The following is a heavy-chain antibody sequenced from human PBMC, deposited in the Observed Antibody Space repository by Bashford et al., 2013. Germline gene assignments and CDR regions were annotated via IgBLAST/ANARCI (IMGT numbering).Heavy chain of an antibody. V-gene: IGHV4-59*01. J-gene: IGHJ4*02. Sequence: WIRQPPGKGLEWIGYIYYSGSTNYNPSLKSRVTISVDTSKNQFSLKLSSVTAADTAVYYCARDLGYGGTAYYFDYWGQGTLVTVSS. CDR3: ARDLGYGGTAYYFDY. CDR2: IYYSGST. D-gene: IGHD4-23*01.